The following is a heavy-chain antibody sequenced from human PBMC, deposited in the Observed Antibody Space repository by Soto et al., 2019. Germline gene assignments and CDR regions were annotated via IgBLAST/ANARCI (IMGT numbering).Heavy chain of an antibody. CDR2: INPNSGGT. CDR1: GYTFTGYY. V-gene: IGHV1-2*04. CDR3: ARDLTMVRGRFYYYYGMDV. Sequence: ASAKVYCKAGGYTFTGYYMHWVRQAPGQGLEWMGWINPNSGGTNYAQKFQGLVTMTRDTSISTAYLELCRLRSDDTAVYYCARDLTMVRGRFYYYYGMDVWGQGTTVTVTS. J-gene: IGHJ6*02. D-gene: IGHD3-10*01.